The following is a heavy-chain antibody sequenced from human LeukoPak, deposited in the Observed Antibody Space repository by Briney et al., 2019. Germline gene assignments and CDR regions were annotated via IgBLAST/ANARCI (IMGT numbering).Heavy chain of an antibody. V-gene: IGHV3-21*01. Sequence: GGSLRLSCAASGFTFSSYSMNWVRQAPGKGLEWVSSISSSSSYIYYADSVKGRFTISRDNAKNSLYLQMNSLRAEDTAVYYCARDPGSSEYFDYWGQGTLVTVSS. CDR2: ISSSSSYI. CDR3: ARDPGSSEYFDY. J-gene: IGHJ4*02. D-gene: IGHD3-10*01. CDR1: GFTFSSYS.